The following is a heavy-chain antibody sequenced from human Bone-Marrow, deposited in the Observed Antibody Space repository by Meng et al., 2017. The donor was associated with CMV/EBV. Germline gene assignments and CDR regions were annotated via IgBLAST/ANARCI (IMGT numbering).Heavy chain of an antibody. CDR1: GFTFSSYS. CDR2: ISSSSSYI. V-gene: IGHV3-21*01. CDR3: ARDAAADSSSWDFDY. Sequence: GESLKISCAASGFTFSSYSMNWVRQAPGKGLEWVSSISSSSSYIYYADSVTGRFTISRDNAKNSLYLQMNSLRAEDTAVYYCARDAAADSSSWDFDYWGQGTLVTVSS. D-gene: IGHD6-13*01. J-gene: IGHJ4*02.